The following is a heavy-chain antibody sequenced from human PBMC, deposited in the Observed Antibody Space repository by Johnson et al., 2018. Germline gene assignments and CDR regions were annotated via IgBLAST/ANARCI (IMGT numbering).Heavy chain of an antibody. CDR1: GFTFSSYW. D-gene: IGHD3-10*01. CDR2: IKQDGSEK. CDR3: ARVLGDYYGSGSYFAFDV. Sequence: VQLVESGGGLVQPGGSLRLSCAASGFTFSSYWMSWVRQAPGKGLEWVANIKQDGSEKYYVDSVRGRFTISRDNTKTSLYLQMNSLRGDDTAVYYCARVLGDYYGSGSYFAFDVWGQGTMVIVSS. V-gene: IGHV3-7*01. J-gene: IGHJ3*01.